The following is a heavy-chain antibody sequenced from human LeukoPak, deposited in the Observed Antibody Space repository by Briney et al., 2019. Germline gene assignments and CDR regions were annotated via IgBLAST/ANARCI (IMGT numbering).Heavy chain of an antibody. V-gene: IGHV4-31*03. Sequence: SETLSLTCTVSGGSISSGGYYWSWIRQHPGKGLEWIGYIYYSGSTYYNPSLKSRVTISVDTSKNQFSLKLSSVTAADTAAYYCAREYRDYGSGSPDFFGYWGQGTLVTVSS. CDR2: IYYSGST. CDR1: GGSISSGGYY. CDR3: AREYRDYGSGSPDFFGY. J-gene: IGHJ4*02. D-gene: IGHD3-10*01.